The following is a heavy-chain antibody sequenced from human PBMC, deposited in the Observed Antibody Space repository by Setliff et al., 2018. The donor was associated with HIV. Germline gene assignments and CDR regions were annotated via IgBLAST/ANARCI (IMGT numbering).Heavy chain of an antibody. CDR3: ARHRDPPGSRWIFYYYYMDL. CDR1: GGSITNGGYY. CDR2: IYTSGST. Sequence: PSETLSLTCTVSGGSITNGGYYWSWIRQPAGKGLEWIGHIYTSGSTNYNPSLKSRVTISVDTSKNQFSLKLSSVTAADTGVYYCARHRDPPGSRWIFYYYYMDLWGGGTTVTVSS. J-gene: IGHJ6*03. D-gene: IGHD6-13*01. V-gene: IGHV4-61*09.